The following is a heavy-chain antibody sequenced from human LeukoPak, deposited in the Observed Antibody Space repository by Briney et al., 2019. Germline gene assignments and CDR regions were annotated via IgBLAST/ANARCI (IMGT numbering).Heavy chain of an antibody. D-gene: IGHD5-18*01. Sequence: GGSLRLSCAASGFTFSDYYMSWIRQAPGKGLEWVSYISTSSSYTNYADSVKGRFTISRDNAKNSLYLQMNSLRAKDTAVYYCARNVDTANGYWGQGTLVTVSS. CDR1: GFTFSDYY. J-gene: IGHJ4*02. V-gene: IGHV3-11*06. CDR3: ARNVDTANGY. CDR2: ISTSSSYT.